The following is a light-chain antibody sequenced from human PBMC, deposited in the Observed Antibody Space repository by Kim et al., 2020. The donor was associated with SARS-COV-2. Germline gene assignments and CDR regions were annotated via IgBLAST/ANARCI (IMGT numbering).Light chain of an antibody. V-gene: IGKV1-5*03. J-gene: IGKJ4*01. CDR1: QSINSE. CDR3: QQYKTYPLT. CDR2: QAS. Sequence: AFVGDRVTITCRASQSINSELAWYQQKPGKAPKFLIYQASSLERGVPSRFSGSGSGTEFTLTISSLQPDDSATYYCQQYKTYPLTFGGGTKVDIK.